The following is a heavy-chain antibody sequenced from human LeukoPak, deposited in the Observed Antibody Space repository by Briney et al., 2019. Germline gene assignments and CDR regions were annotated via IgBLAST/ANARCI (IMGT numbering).Heavy chain of an antibody. J-gene: IGHJ4*02. CDR2: INHSGST. D-gene: IGHD5-24*01. CDR1: GGSFSGYY. Sequence: SETLSLTCAVYGGSFSGYYWSWIRQPPGKGLEWIGEINHSGSTNYNPSLKSRVTTSVDTSKNQFSLRLSSVTAADTAVYYCARVHRRDGYNYVNYWGQGTLVTVSS. CDR3: ARVHRRDGYNYVNY. V-gene: IGHV4-34*01.